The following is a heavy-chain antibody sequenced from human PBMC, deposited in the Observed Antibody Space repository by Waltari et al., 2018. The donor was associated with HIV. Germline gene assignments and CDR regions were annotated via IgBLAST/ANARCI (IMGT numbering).Heavy chain of an antibody. CDR1: GYTFSDPF. J-gene: IGHJ4*02. D-gene: IGHD3-22*01. Sequence: QVHLVQSGAEVKKPGASVKVSCKASGYTFSDPFLHWVRRATGQGLEWMGCINPNTGGTNYAQKFQGRVTMARDTSINTAYMELSRLTSDDTAVYYCAREYYFDNIAFYRGIHYYFDSWGQGTLVTVSS. CDR3: AREYYFDNIAFYRGIHYYFDS. CDR2: INPNTGGT. V-gene: IGHV1-2*02.